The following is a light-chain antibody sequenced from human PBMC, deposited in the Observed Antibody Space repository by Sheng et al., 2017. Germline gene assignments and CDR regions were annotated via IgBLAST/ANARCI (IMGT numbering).Light chain of an antibody. Sequence: EIVMTQSPATLSVSPGERATLSCRASQSVSSSLAWHQQKPGQAPRLLIYGASTRATGIPARFSGSGSGTEFTLTISSLQSEDFAVYYCQQYNNWPYTFGPGTKVEIK. CDR1: QSVSSS. J-gene: IGKJ2*01. CDR3: QQYNNWPYT. CDR2: GAS. V-gene: IGKV3-15*01.